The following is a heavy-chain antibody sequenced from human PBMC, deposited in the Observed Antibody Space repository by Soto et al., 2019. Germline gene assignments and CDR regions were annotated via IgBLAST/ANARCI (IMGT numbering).Heavy chain of an antibody. CDR1: GYTFTNHG. D-gene: IGHD1-26*01. CDR2: INPYNANT. Sequence: AAVKVSCKTSGYTFTNHGINWVRQAPGQGLEWMGWINPYNANTNYAQKLQGRVTMTTDTSTSTAYMDLRSLTSDDTAVYYCARDWGVGAIRSGYFDYWGQGTLVTVSS. CDR3: ARDWGVGAIRSGYFDY. V-gene: IGHV1-18*04. J-gene: IGHJ4*02.